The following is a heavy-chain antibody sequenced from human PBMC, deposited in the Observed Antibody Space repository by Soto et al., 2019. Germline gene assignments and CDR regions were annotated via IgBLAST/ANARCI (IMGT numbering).Heavy chain of an antibody. V-gene: IGHV2-5*02. CDR1: GFSLSTSGVG. CDR3: ANGAAAGGDEYNWFDP. J-gene: IGHJ5*02. Sequence: QITLKESGPTLVKPTQTLTLTCTFSGFSLSTSGVGVGWIRQPPGKALEWLALIYWDDDKRYSPSLKSRLTITQETSKKQVVLTMTNMDPVDTATYYCANGAAAGGDEYNWFDPWGQGTLVTVSS. CDR2: IYWDDDK. D-gene: IGHD6-13*01.